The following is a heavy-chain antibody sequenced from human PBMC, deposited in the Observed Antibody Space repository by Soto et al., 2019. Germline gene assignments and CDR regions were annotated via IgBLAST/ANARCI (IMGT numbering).Heavy chain of an antibody. J-gene: IGHJ4*02. CDR1: GDTFTDYY. CDR3: AGGGHVVVVTAALDY. D-gene: IGHD2-21*02. Sequence: QVQLMQSGAEVKKPGASVKVSCKASGDTFTDYYIHWVRQAPGQGLEWMGTVNPSGGHTTYAQHFLGSVTMTRDTYTSTLYIELTSLTSADTAIYYCAGGGHVVVVTAALDYWGQGTLVTVSS. CDR2: VNPSGGHT. V-gene: IGHV1-46*01.